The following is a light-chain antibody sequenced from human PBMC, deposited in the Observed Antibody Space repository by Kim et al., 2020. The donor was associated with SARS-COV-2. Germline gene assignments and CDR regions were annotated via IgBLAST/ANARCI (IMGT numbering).Light chain of an antibody. V-gene: IGKV2-28*01. J-gene: IGKJ4*01. CDR2: VAS. CDR1: QSLLYSSGFNY. CDR3: LQVLQTPPT. Sequence: PASNSCKSSQSLLYSSGFNYLDRYVHKPGQSPQLLIYVASTRASGVPDRFIGSGSGTDFTLTISRVEPEDVGIYYCLQVLQTPPTFGGGTKLEI.